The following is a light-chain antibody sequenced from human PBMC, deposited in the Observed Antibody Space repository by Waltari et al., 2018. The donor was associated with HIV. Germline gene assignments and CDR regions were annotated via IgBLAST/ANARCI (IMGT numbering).Light chain of an antibody. V-gene: IGKV1-5*03. CDR1: QSINTY. Sequence: DIQMTQSPSPLSASVGDRVTITCRASQSINTYLAWYQQKPGKAPKLLIYKASSLQSGVPSRFSGSGSGTEFTLTISSLQPDDFASYYCQQYSFYSGTFGQGTKVEIK. CDR3: QQYSFYSGT. CDR2: KAS. J-gene: IGKJ1*01.